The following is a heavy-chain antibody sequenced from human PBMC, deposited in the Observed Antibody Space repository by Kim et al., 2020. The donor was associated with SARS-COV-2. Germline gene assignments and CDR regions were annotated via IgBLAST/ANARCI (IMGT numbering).Heavy chain of an antibody. D-gene: IGHD2-2*01. CDR3: AKESPDIVVVPAPLGGFDY. V-gene: IGHV3-30*18. CDR2: ISYDGSNK. J-gene: IGHJ4*02. Sequence: GGSLRLSCAASGFTFSSYGMHWVRQAPGKGLEWVAVISYDGSNKYYADSVKGRFTISRDNSKNTLYLQMNSLRAEDTAVYYCAKESPDIVVVPAPLGGFDYWGQGTLVTVSS. CDR1: GFTFSSYG.